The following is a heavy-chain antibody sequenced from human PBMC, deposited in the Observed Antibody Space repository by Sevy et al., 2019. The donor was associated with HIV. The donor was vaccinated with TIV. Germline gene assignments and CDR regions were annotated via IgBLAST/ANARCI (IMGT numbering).Heavy chain of an antibody. D-gene: IGHD2-2*01. CDR1: GYSISSGYY. Sequence: SETLSLTCAVSGYSISSGYYWGWIRQSPGKGLEWIGSIYESGRTFYNPSLESRVTMSVDTSKNQFSLKLNSMTAADTVVYYCARLRDILVIPAGGYFDYWGQGTLVTVSS. CDR2: IYESGRT. CDR3: ARLRDILVIPAGGYFDY. V-gene: IGHV4-38-2*01. J-gene: IGHJ4*02.